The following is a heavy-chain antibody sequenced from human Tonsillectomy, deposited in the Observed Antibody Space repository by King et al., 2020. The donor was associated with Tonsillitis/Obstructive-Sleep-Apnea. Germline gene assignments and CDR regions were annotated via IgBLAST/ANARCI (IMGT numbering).Heavy chain of an antibody. CDR2: ISGSGYST. D-gene: IGHD1-26*01. CDR1: GTTFSSYA. J-gene: IGHJ4*02. CDR3: AKDRSSLRWEVPHFYCDY. Sequence: VQLVESGGGLVQPGGSLRLSCAASGTTFSSYAMSWVRQAPGKGLEWVSAISGSGYSTYYADAVKGRFTISRDNSNITVFLQMNSLRAEDTAVYYCAKDRSSLRWEVPHFYCDYWGQGTLVTVSS. V-gene: IGHV3-23*04.